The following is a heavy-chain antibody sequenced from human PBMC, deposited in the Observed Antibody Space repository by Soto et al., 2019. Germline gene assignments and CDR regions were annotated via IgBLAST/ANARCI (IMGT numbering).Heavy chain of an antibody. V-gene: IGHV4-59*01. J-gene: IGHJ4*02. Sequence: PSETLSLTCTVSGGSLNLYYWSWVRQTPGKGLEWIASFYYNGKTNYNPSLKNRVTMSVDSSKKQFSLKLGSVTAAYTAVYYCARQRARELLGARDYLGRGPLVTAPS. CDR1: GGSLNLYY. CDR3: ARQRARELLGARDY. D-gene: IGHD1-7*01. CDR2: FYYNGKT.